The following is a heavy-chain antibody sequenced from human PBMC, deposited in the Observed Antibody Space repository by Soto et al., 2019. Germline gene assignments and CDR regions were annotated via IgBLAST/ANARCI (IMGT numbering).Heavy chain of an antibody. CDR2: ISSNGVGT. D-gene: IGHD6-6*01. V-gene: IGHV3-64*01. CDR3: ARRARPDFYYMDV. J-gene: IGHJ6*03. Sequence: EVQLAESGGGLAQPGGSLRLSCAASGFTLSGYAMDWVRQAPGKGLEYVSGISSNGVGTYYANSVQGRVTISRDNSKDTVYLQMRSLRPEDMAVYYCARRARPDFYYMDVWGKGTTVTVSS. CDR1: GFTLSGYA.